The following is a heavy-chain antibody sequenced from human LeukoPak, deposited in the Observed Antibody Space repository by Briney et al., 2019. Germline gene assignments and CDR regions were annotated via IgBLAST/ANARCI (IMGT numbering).Heavy chain of an antibody. CDR1: GFTFSSYG. D-gene: IGHD5-24*01. CDR2: IRYDGSNK. CDR3: TTVAWRWGMATTNFDY. Sequence: GGSLRLSCAASGFTFSSYGMHWVRQAPGKGLEWVAFIRYDGSNKYYADSVKGRFTISRDNSKNTLYLQMNSLRAEDTAVYYCTTVAWRWGMATTNFDYWGQGTLVTVSS. J-gene: IGHJ4*02. V-gene: IGHV3-30*02.